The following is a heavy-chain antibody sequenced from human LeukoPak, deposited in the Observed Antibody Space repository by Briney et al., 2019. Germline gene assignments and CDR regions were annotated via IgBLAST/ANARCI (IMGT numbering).Heavy chain of an antibody. CDR2: IIPIFGTA. J-gene: IGHJ6*02. CDR1: GGTFSSYA. CDR3: ARVRFLEWLFRKNYYYCGMDV. V-gene: IGHV1-69*13. D-gene: IGHD3-3*01. Sequence: SVKVSCKASGGTFSSYAISWVRQAPGQGLEWMGGIIPIFGTANYAQKFQGRVTITADESTSTAYMELSSLRSEDTAVYYCARVRFLEWLFRKNYYYCGMDVWGQGTTVTVSS.